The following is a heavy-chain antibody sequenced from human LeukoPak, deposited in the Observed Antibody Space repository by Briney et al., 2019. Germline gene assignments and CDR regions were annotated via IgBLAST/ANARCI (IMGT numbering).Heavy chain of an antibody. J-gene: IGHJ5*02. CDR1: GYTFTSYD. CDR2: MNPNSGNT. CDR3: ATDVSPRYCSGGSCYMINWFDP. D-gene: IGHD2-15*01. Sequence: ASVKVSCKASGYTFTSYDINWVRQATGQGLEWMGWMNPNSGNTGYAQKFQGRVTMTRNTSISTAYMELSSLRSEDTAVYYCATDVSPRYCSGGSCYMINWFDPWGQGTLVTVSS. V-gene: IGHV1-8*01.